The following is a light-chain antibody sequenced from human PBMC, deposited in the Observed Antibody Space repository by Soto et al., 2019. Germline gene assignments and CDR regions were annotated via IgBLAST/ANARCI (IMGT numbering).Light chain of an antibody. J-gene: IGKJ4*01. Sequence: ELVLTQSPGTLSLSPGERTTLSGRASQTVNNNYLAWYQQIPRHAPRLLISRASCRSTGTPDRISLSASALDSNLTTSRLEPEVFAVYYCQQYGSSPLPFGRGTKVDIK. V-gene: IGKV3-20*01. CDR3: QQYGSSPLP. CDR1: QTVNNNY. CDR2: RAS.